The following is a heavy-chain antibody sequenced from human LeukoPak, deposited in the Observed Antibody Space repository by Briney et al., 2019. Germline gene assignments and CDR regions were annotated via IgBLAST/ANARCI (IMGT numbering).Heavy chain of an antibody. Sequence: SETLSLTCTVSGGSISSSSYYWGWIRQPPGKGLEWIGSIYYSGSTYHNPSLKSRVTISVDTSKNQFSLKLSSVTAADTAVYYCAGQRKSIMYSIYYFDYWGQGTLVTVSS. CDR3: AGQRKSIMYSIYYFDY. J-gene: IGHJ4*02. D-gene: IGHD6-13*01. CDR2: IYYSGST. CDR1: GGSISSSSYY. V-gene: IGHV4-39*01.